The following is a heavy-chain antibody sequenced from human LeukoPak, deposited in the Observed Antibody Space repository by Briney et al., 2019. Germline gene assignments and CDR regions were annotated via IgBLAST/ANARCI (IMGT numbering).Heavy chain of an antibody. Sequence: ASETLSLTCAVYGGSFSGYHWSWIRQPPGKGLEWIGEINHSGSTNYNPSLRSRVTISLDTSRSRFSLRLSSVTAADTGVYYCARDGGTRLGFDPWGQGTLVTVSS. D-gene: IGHD3-16*01. V-gene: IGHV4-34*01. CDR2: INHSGST. CDR3: ARDGGTRLGFDP. CDR1: GGSFSGYH. J-gene: IGHJ5*02.